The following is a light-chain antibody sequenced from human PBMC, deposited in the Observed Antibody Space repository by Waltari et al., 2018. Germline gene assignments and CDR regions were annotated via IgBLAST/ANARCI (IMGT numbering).Light chain of an antibody. CDR2: KAS. J-gene: IGKJ1*01. CDR1: QSISTW. CDR3: QQYYSSPWT. Sequence: DIQMTQSPSTLSASVGDRVTTTCRASQSISTWLAWYQQKPGKAPKPLIYKASDLESGVPSRFGGSGSGTEFTLTISSLQPDDFATYHCQQYYSSPWTFGRGTKVEI. V-gene: IGKV1-5*03.